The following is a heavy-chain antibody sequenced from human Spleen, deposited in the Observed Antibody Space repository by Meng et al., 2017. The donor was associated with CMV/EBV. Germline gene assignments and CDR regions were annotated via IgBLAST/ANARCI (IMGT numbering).Heavy chain of an antibody. Sequence: GGSLRLSCAASGFTVSSNYMSWVRQAPGKGLEWVSVIYSGGSTYYADSVKGRFTISRDNSKNTLYLQMNSLRAEDTAVYYCARVRIYDILTGYYNYYFDYWGQGTLVTVSS. D-gene: IGHD3-9*01. CDR3: ARVRIYDILTGYYNYYFDY. V-gene: IGHV3-66*01. J-gene: IGHJ4*02. CDR2: IYSGGST. CDR1: GFTVSSNY.